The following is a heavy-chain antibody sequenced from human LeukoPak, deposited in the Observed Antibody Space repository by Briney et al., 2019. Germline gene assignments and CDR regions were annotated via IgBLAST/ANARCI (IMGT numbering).Heavy chain of an antibody. V-gene: IGHV4-38-2*02. J-gene: IGHJ3*02. CDR3: ARTGRVPWSNWIVGNGAFDI. CDR1: GYSISSGYY. Sequence: PSETLSLTCTVSGYSISSGYYWSWIRQPPGQGLEWIGEINHSGSTNYNPSLKSRVTISVDTSKNQFSLKLSSVTAADTAVYYCARTGRVPWSNWIVGNGAFDIWGQGTMVTVSS. D-gene: IGHD1-1*01. CDR2: INHSGST.